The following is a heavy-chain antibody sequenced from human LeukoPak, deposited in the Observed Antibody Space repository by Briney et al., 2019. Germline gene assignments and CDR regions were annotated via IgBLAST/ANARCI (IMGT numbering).Heavy chain of an antibody. CDR3: ARRTGWLDVFDI. D-gene: IGHD6-19*01. V-gene: IGHV4-59*08. CDR1: GVSISSYY. Sequence: SETLSLTCTVSGVSISSYYWSWIRQPPGKGLEWIGYIYYSGSTIYNPSLKRRVTISVGTSTNQFSLKLSSMTAADTAVYYCARRTGWLDVFDIWGQGTMVTVS. J-gene: IGHJ3*02. CDR2: IYYSGST.